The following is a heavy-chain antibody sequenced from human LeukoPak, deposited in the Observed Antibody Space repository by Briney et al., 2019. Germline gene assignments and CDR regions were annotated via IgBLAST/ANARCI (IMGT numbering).Heavy chain of an antibody. Sequence: VASVKVSCKASGYNFISCYMHWVRQAPGQGLEWMGIINPSGGSTSYAQKFQDRVTMTRDTSTSTVYMELSSLKSEDTAMYYCAREDVVLVDAVRYYYYGVDVWGQGTTVTVSS. CDR1: GYNFISCY. CDR2: INPSGGST. CDR3: AREDVVLVDAVRYYYYGVDV. J-gene: IGHJ6*02. D-gene: IGHD2-8*01. V-gene: IGHV1-46*01.